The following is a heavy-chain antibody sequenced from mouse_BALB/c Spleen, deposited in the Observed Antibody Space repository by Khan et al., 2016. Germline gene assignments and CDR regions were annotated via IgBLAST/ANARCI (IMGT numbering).Heavy chain of an antibody. J-gene: IGHJ4*01. CDR3: ASLGRGYAMDY. CDR2: INTYTGEP. CDR1: GYTFTNFG. V-gene: IGHV9-3-1*01. Sequence: QIQLVQSGPELKKPGETVKISCKASGYTFTNFGMNWVKQAPGKGLKWMGWINTYTGEPTYADDFKGRFAFSLETSASTAYLQINNLKNEDTSTYFCASLGRGYAMDYRGQVTSVTVSS.